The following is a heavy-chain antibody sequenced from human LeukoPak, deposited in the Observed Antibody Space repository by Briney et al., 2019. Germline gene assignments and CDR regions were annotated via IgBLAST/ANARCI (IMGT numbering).Heavy chain of an antibody. J-gene: IGHJ5*02. CDR3: AKGLNWFDP. CDR1: GFTFSTYT. Sequence: AGGSLRLSCAASGFTFSTYTMYWVRHPPGKRLEWVSIIGNNGGGIHYADSVRGRFTISRDNSKNALYLQMNSLRVEDTAVYYCAKGLNWFDPWGQGTLVTVSS. V-gene: IGHV3-23*01. CDR2: IGNNGGGI.